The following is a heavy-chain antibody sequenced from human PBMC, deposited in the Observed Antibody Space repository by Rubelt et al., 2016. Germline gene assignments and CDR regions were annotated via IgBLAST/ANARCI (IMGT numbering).Heavy chain of an antibody. CDR3: AREAYSGRYPLIDY. CDR2: ITAGNGNT. CDR1: GYTFTSYA. V-gene: IGHV1-3*01. Sequence: QVQLVQSGAEVKKPGASVKVSCKASGYTFTSYAMHWVRQAPGQRLEWMGWITAGNGNTKYSQKFQGRVTSTRDTAASTAYMELSSLRSEDTAVYYCAREAYSGRYPLIDYWGQGTLVTVSS. D-gene: IGHD1-26*01. J-gene: IGHJ4*02.